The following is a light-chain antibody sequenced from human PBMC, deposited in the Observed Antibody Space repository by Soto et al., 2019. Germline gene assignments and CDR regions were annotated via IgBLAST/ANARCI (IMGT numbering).Light chain of an antibody. CDR2: GAS. CDR3: QQYNSSTRT. CDR1: QSISSIY. Sequence: EIVLTQSPGTLSLSPGERATLSCRASQSISSIYLAWYQQKPGQAPRLLIYGASSRATGIPDRFSVGGSGTDFTLTISSLQTEDFAVYYCQQYNSSTRTFGQGTKVDIK. V-gene: IGKV3-20*01. J-gene: IGKJ1*01.